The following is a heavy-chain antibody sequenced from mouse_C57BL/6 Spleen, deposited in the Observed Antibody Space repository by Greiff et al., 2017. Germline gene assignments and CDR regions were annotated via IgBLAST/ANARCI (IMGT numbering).Heavy chain of an antibody. CDR2: IDPETGGT. J-gene: IGHJ3*01. Sequence: VQLVESGAELVRPGASVTLSCKASGYTFTDYEMHWVKQTPVHGLEWIGAIDPETGGTAYNQKFKGKAILTADKSSSTAYMELRSLTSEDSAVYYCTRGGSYYGSRFAYWGQGTLVTVSA. V-gene: IGHV1-15*01. CDR3: TRGGSYYGSRFAY. CDR1: GYTFTDYE. D-gene: IGHD1-1*01.